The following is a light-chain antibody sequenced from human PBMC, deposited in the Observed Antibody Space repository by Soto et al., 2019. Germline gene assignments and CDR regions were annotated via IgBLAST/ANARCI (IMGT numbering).Light chain of an antibody. CDR3: QSYDSSLSGSGV. V-gene: IGLV1-40*01. Sequence: QSVLTRPPSVSGAPGQRVTISCTGSSSNIGAGYHVHWYQQLPGTAPKLLIYGSTNRPSGVPDRFSGSNSGTSASLAISGLRAEDEADYYCQSYDSSLSGSGVFGGGTKVTVL. CDR2: GST. CDR1: SSNIGAGYH. J-gene: IGLJ3*02.